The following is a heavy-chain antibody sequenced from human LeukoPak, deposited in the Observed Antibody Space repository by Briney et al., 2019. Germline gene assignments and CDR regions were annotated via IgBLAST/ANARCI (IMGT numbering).Heavy chain of an antibody. CDR2: IYYSGST. V-gene: IGHV4-38-2*02. CDR3: ARLSYEVTAYYYYYYMDV. J-gene: IGHJ6*03. D-gene: IGHD3-3*01. Sequence: SETLSLTCIVSGYSITSGYYWGWIRQPPGKGLEWIGSIYYSGSTYYNPSLKSRVTISVDTSKNQFSLKLSSVTAADTAVYYCARLSYEVTAYYYYYYMDVWGKGTTVTVSS. CDR1: GYSITSGYY.